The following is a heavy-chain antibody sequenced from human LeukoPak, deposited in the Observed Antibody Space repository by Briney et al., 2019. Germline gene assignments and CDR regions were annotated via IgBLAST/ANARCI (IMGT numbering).Heavy chain of an antibody. D-gene: IGHD2-2*01. V-gene: IGHV1-69*02. CDR2: IIPILGIA. CDR1: GGTFISYT. Sequence: GASVKVSCKASGGTFISYTISWVRQAPGQGGEWMGRIIPILGIANYAQKFQGRVTITADKYTRTAYMELSRLRDEETAVYYCARGRRTIILVVLAAINGMGAFDIWGQGTMVTVSS. CDR3: ARGRRTIILVVLAAINGMGAFDI. J-gene: IGHJ3*02.